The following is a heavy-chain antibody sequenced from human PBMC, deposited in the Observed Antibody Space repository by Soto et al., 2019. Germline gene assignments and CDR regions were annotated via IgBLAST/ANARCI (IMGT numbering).Heavy chain of an antibody. CDR3: ARSTYCNGGSCYPQY. J-gene: IGHJ4*02. CDR1: GFTFSDYG. D-gene: IGHD2-15*01. Sequence: GGSLRLSCEGPGFTFSDYGFHWVRQAPGKGLEWVAMISYGGSDRYYRDSVQGRFTISRDDSKNTVFLQMNSLRTEDTAMYYCARSTYCNGGSCYPQYWGPGTLVTVS. V-gene: IGHV3-30*03. CDR2: ISYGGSDR.